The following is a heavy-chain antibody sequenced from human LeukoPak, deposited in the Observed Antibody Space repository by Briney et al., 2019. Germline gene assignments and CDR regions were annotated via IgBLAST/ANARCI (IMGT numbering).Heavy chain of an antibody. D-gene: IGHD3-10*01. CDR1: GGSISSSGYY. Sequence: SETLSLTCTVAGGSISSSGYYWDWIRQPPGKGLDWIGTIHYSGTTFYKSSLESRLTMSVDTSKNQFSLKLSSVSAADTAVYCCVRRVDYYGSGSYFSYDYWGQGTLVTVSS. V-gene: IGHV4-39*01. J-gene: IGHJ4*02. CDR3: VRRVDYYGSGSYFSYDY. CDR2: IHYSGTT.